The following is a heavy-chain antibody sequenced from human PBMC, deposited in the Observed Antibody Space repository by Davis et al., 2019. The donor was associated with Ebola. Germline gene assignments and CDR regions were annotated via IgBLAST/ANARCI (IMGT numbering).Heavy chain of an antibody. CDR2: IYSAGST. Sequence: GESLKISCAASGFTVSGKFMSWVRQPPGKGLEWVSSIYSAGSTYYADSVKGRFTISRDNSRNTLYLQMNSLRAEDTALYYCAKGGRIRSPGIGDKWGQGTLVTVSS. V-gene: IGHV3-53*01. J-gene: IGHJ4*02. D-gene: IGHD3-10*01. CDR1: GFTVSGKF. CDR3: AKGGRIRSPGIGDK.